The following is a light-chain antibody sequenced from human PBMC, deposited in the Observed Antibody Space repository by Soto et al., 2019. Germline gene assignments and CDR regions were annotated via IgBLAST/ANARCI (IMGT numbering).Light chain of an antibody. Sequence: ETVLTQSPATLSLSPGERATLSCRASQSVGSFLAWYQQRPGQTPRLLMYDASNRATGIPARFSGSGSGTDFTLTIISLEPEDFAVYYCQQRSNWPPYTFGQGTKLEIK. CDR3: QQRSNWPPYT. CDR2: DAS. J-gene: IGKJ2*01. CDR1: QSVGSF. V-gene: IGKV3-11*01.